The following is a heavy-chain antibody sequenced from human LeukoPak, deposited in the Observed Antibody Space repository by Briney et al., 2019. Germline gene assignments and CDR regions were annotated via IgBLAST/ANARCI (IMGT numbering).Heavy chain of an antibody. CDR1: GFTFSNAW. CDR3: TRDQTPYY. Sequence: PGGSLRLSCAASGFTFSNAWMSWVRQAPGKGLEWVGHIKRKTDGGTTDYAAPVKGRFTISRDDSKSIAYLQMNSLKTEDTAVYYCTRDQTPYYWGQGTLVTVSS. CDR2: IKRKTDGGTT. V-gene: IGHV3-15*01. J-gene: IGHJ4*02.